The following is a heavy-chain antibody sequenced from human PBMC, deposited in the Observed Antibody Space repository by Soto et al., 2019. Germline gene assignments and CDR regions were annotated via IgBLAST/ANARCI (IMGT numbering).Heavy chain of an antibody. CDR2: ISAYNGNT. J-gene: IGHJ4*02. Sequence: QVPLVQSGAEVKEPGASVKVSCKASGYTFTCYGISWVRQAPGQGLERMGWISAYNGNTNYAQKLQGRVTMTTDTSTSAAYMELRSLRTDDTAVYYCARDRYRPRTANDSVFDYWGQGTLVTVSS. V-gene: IGHV1-18*01. CDR1: GYTFTCYG. D-gene: IGHD2-21*02. CDR3: ARDRYRPRTANDSVFDY.